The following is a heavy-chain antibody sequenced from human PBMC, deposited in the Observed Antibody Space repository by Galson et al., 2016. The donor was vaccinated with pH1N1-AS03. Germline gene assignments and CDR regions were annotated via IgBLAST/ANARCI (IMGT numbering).Heavy chain of an antibody. J-gene: IGHJ2*01. CDR3: ARQSYYDVDLDHWYFDP. Sequence: ETLSLTCAVYGGSFTGYCWSWIRQTPGKVLEWIGEFNHRGSTDSNPSRKSRVTISEDNSKKQLSLKLTTVTAADTAVYYCARQSYYDVDLDHWYFDPWGRGTLVTVSS. D-gene: IGHD3-22*01. V-gene: IGHV4-34*01. CDR1: GGSFTGYC. CDR2: FNHRGST.